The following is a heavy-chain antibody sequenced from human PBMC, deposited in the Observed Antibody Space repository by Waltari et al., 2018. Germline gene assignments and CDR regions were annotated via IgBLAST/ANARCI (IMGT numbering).Heavy chain of an antibody. CDR3: ARGWEPGRGYFDF. CDR2: IYSSGST. J-gene: IGHJ4*02. CDR1: GGSISTYY. V-gene: IGHV4-4*07. D-gene: IGHD1-26*01. Sequence: QVQLQELGPGLVKPSETLSLTCAVSGGSISTYYWSWIRQPAGKGLAWIGRIYSSGSTNVNSSLKSRVTMSVDTSKNQFSLKLTSVTAADTAVYFCARGWEPGRGYFDFWGQGILVTVSS.